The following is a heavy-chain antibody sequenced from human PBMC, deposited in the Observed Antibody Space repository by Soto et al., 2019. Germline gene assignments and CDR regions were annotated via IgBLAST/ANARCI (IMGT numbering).Heavy chain of an antibody. CDR2: IYPGDSDT. CDR3: ARPRYNWNYGQYYFDY. Sequence: GESLKISCKGSGYSFISYWIGWVRQMPGKGLEWMGIIYPGDSDTRYSPSFQGQVTISADKSISTAYLQWSSLKASDTAMYYCARPRYNWNYGQYYFDYWGQGTLVTVSS. J-gene: IGHJ4*02. CDR1: GYSFISYW. D-gene: IGHD1-7*01. V-gene: IGHV5-51*01.